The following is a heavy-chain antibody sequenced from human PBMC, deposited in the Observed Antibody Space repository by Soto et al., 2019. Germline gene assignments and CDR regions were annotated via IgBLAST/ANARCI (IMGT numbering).Heavy chain of an antibody. CDR2: VNPNNADT. D-gene: IGHD3-10*01. V-gene: IGHV1-8*01. J-gene: IGHJ4*02. CDR1: GYTFSNYD. CDR3: AKVSRKGSAIDFDY. Sequence: QVQLVQSGAELKKPGASVKVSCKASGYTFSNYDMNWVRQATGQGPEWIGWVNPNNADTGYAQKLQGRVTLTTDISTTTAYMELTSLRSEDTAIYYCAKVSRKGSAIDFDYWGQGTLITVSS.